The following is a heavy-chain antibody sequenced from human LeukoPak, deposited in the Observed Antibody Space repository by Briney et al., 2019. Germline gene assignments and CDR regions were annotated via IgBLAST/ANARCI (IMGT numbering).Heavy chain of an antibody. Sequence: GGSLRLSCAASGFTFSSYGMHWVRQATGKGLEWVAVISYDGSNKYYADSVKGRFTISRDNSKNTLYLQMNSLRAEDTAVYYCAKGSAGYGYGDWGQGTLVTVSS. CDR3: AKGSAGYGYGD. CDR1: GFTFSSYG. V-gene: IGHV3-30*18. J-gene: IGHJ4*02. CDR2: ISYDGSNK. D-gene: IGHD5-18*01.